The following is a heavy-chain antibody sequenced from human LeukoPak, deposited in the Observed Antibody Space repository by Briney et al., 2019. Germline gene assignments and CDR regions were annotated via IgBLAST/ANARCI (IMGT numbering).Heavy chain of an antibody. CDR3: ARMYSNYFDY. V-gene: IGHV4-59*01. Sequence: SETLSPTCTVSGASISSYYWSWIRQPPGKGIEWIGYIYYSGSTNYNPSLKSRVTMSIDTSKNQFSLKLSSVTAADTAVYYCARMYSNYFDYWGQGTLVAVSS. CDR1: GASISSYY. J-gene: IGHJ4*02. CDR2: IYYSGST. D-gene: IGHD4-11*01.